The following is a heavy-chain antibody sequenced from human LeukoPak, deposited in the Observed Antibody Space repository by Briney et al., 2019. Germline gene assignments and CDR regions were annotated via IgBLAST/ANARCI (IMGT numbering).Heavy chain of an antibody. D-gene: IGHD6-19*01. V-gene: IGHV1-2*02. CDR2: INPNSGGT. CDR1: GYTFTGYY. Sequence: ASVKVSCKASGYTFTGYYMHWVRQAPGQGLEWMGWINPNSGGTNYAQKFQGRVTMTRDTSISTAYMELSRLRSDDTAVYYCARVATAVADFFDYWGQGTPVTVSS. CDR3: ARVATAVADFFDY. J-gene: IGHJ4*02.